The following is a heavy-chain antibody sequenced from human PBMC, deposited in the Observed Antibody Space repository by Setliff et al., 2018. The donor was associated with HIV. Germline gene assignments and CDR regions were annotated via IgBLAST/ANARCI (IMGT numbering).Heavy chain of an antibody. Sequence: ASVKVSCKASGFTFTTYAVHWVRQAPGQGLEWLGRINPNMNPNSGGTDYVQKFQGRVTMTRDKSISTVYMELNKLTSDDPAVYFCARDKEPWEGYYKYYSMDVWGKGTKVTV. CDR3: ARDKEPWEGYYKYYSMDV. CDR2: INPNMNPNSGGT. CDR1: GFTFTTYA. J-gene: IGHJ6*03. D-gene: IGHD1-26*01. V-gene: IGHV1-2*06.